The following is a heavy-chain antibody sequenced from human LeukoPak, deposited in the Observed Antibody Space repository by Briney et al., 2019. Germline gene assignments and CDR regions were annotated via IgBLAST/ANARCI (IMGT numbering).Heavy chain of an antibody. CDR2: INPNSGGT. D-gene: IGHD5-12*01. J-gene: IGHJ4*02. V-gene: IGHV1-2*02. Sequence: GASVKVSCKASGYTFTGYYMHWVRQAPGQGLEWMGWINPNSGGTNYAQKFQGRVTMTRDTSISTAYMELSRLRSDDTAVYYCARDRPIVATISDHYFDYWGQGTLVTVSS. CDR1: GYTFTGYY. CDR3: ARDRPIVATISDHYFDY.